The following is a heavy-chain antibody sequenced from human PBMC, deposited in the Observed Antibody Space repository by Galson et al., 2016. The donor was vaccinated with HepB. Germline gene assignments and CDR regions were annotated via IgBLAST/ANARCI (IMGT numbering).Heavy chain of an antibody. CDR3: ARDRTYYDSSGYKDVFDI. D-gene: IGHD3-22*01. Sequence: SLRLSCAASEFIFRNYWMIWVRQAPGKGLEWVANIKGDGSQKHYADSVQGRFTISRDNAKNSLYLQMNSLRAEDMAVYYCARDRTYYDSSGYKDVFDIWGQGTMVTVSS. CDR1: EFIFRNYW. CDR2: IKGDGSQK. J-gene: IGHJ3*02. V-gene: IGHV3-7*04.